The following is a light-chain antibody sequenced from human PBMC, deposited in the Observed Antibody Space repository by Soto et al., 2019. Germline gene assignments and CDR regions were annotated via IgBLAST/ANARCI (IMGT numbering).Light chain of an antibody. CDR1: HDITNY. V-gene: IGKV1-39*01. Sequence: DIQMTQSPSSLSASVGDRVTITCQASHDITNYLNWYQQKPGKGPRLLIYGASNLETGVPSRFSGSGSGTEFTLTISSLQAEDFATYFCQESYTTPAVSFGGGTKVDIK. J-gene: IGKJ4*01. CDR3: QESYTTPAVS. CDR2: GAS.